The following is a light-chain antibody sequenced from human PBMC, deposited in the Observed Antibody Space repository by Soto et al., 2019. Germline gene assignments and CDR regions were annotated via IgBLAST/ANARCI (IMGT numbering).Light chain of an antibody. V-gene: IGLV2-14*01. CDR2: DVS. CDR1: SSDVGGYNY. Sequence: QSALTQPASVSGSPGQSITISCTGTSSDVGGYNYVSWYQQHPGKAPKLMIYDVSNRPSGVSNRLSGSKSGNTASLTISGLQAEDQDDYYCSSYTSSSTLVFGGGTKLTVL. CDR3: SSYTSSSTLV. J-gene: IGLJ2*01.